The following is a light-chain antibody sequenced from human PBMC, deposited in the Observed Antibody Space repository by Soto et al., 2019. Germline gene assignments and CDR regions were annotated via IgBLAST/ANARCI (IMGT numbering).Light chain of an antibody. CDR2: AAS. V-gene: IGKV1-39*01. J-gene: IGKJ1*01. Sequence: DIQMTQSPSSLSASVGDRVTITCRASQTINSYLNWYQHKPGKAPKLLIYAASSLQGGVPSRFSGSGSGTDFPITISTLQPEDFATYHCQQSYSTPRTFDQGTQLEVK. CDR3: QQSYSTPRT. CDR1: QTINSY.